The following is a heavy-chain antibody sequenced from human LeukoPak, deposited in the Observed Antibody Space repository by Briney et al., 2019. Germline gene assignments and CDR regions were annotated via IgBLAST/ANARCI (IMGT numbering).Heavy chain of an antibody. CDR3: ALRGGEFDY. CDR2: IS. V-gene: IGHV3-30*03. D-gene: IGHD3-16*01. CDR1: GFTFSSYG. Sequence: GRSLRLSCAASGFTFSSYGMHWVRQAPGKGLEWVAVISYYADSVKGRSTISRDNSKNTLYLQMNSLRAEDTAVYYCALRGGEFDYWGQGTLVTVSS. J-gene: IGHJ4*02.